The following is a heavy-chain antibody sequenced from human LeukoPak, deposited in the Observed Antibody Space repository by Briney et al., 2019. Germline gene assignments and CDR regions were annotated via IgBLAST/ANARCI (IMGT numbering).Heavy chain of an antibody. D-gene: IGHD2-2*01. V-gene: IGHV6-1*01. CDR2: TYYRSKWYN. Sequence: SQTLSLTCAISGDSVSSNSAAWNWIRQSPSRGLEWLGRTYYRSKWYNDYAVSVKSRITINPDTSKNQFSLRLNSVTPEDTAVYYCARGYCSSTSCYGSAFNIWGQGTMVTVSS. J-gene: IGHJ3*02. CDR1: GDSVSSNSAA. CDR3: ARGYCSSTSCYGSAFNI.